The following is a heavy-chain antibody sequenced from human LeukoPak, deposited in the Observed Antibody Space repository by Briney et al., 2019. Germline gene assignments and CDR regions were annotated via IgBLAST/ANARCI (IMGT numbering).Heavy chain of an antibody. V-gene: IGHV1-3*01. Sequence: GASVKLSCKASGYTFTSYAMHWVRQAPGQRLEWMGWINAGNGNTKYSQKFQGRVTITRDTSASTAYMELSSLRSEDTAVYYCARRYGDYPNWFDPWGQGTLVTVSS. CDR3: ARRYGDYPNWFDP. J-gene: IGHJ5*02. CDR1: GYTFTSYA. CDR2: INAGNGNT. D-gene: IGHD4-17*01.